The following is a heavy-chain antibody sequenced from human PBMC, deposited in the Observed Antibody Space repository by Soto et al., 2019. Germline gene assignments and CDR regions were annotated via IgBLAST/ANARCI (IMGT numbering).Heavy chain of an antibody. D-gene: IGHD6-13*01. Sequence: GGSLRLSCAASGFTFSSYAMSWVRQAPGKGLEWVSAISGSGGSTYYADSVKGRFTISRDNSKNTRYLQMNSLRAEDTAVYYCAKESNSSSWYSYEENWFDPWGQGTLVTVSS. CDR3: AKESNSSSWYSYEENWFDP. V-gene: IGHV3-23*01. CDR1: GFTFSSYA. J-gene: IGHJ5*02. CDR2: ISGSGGST.